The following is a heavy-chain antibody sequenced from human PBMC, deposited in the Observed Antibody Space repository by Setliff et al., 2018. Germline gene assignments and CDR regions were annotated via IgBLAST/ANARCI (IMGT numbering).Heavy chain of an antibody. CDR2: LYNDGST. V-gene: IGHV3-53*01. Sequence: GGSLRLSCAASGFTVSSNDMSWVRQAPGKGLERVSLLYNDGSTYYADSVKGRFTISRDNSKNTLYLQMSSLRAEDTAVYYCRLWFGELLRDYWGQGTLVTSPQ. CDR1: GFTVSSND. CDR3: RLWFGELLRDY. J-gene: IGHJ4*02. D-gene: IGHD3-10*01.